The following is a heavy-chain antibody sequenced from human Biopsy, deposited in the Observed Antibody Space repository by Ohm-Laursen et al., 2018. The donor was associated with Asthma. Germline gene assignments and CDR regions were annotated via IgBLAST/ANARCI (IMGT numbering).Heavy chain of an antibody. J-gene: IGHJ3*02. V-gene: IGHV4-59*01. CDR3: ARLWDYYDSRAPGGDAFDI. D-gene: IGHD3-22*01. CDR1: GGSIKSSS. Sequence: SEILSLTCSISGGSIKSSSWTWIRQPPGKGLEWIGYSGNTNYNPSLKSRVTISVDTSKNQVSLELRSVSSSDTAVYYCARLWDYYDSRAPGGDAFDIWGQGTMVSVSS. CDR2: SGNT.